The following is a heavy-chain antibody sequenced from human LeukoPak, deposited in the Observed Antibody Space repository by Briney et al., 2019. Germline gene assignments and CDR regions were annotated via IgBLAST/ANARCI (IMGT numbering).Heavy chain of an antibody. CDR3: SRCDYGDYYFDY. V-gene: IGHV2-5*02. D-gene: IGHD4-17*01. J-gene: IGHJ4*02. Sequence: SGPTLVKPTQTLTLTCTFSGFSLSTSEVGVGWIRQPPGRALEWLALIYWDDAKRYSPSLKSRLTVTKDTSKNQVVLTTTNMDPVDTATYYCSRCDYGDYYFDYWGQGTLVTVSS. CDR2: IYWDDAK. CDR1: GFSLSTSEVG.